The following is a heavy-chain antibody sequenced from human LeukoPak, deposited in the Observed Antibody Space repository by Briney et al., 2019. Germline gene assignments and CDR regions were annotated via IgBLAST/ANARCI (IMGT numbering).Heavy chain of an antibody. CDR2: IYYSGST. J-gene: IGHJ4*02. D-gene: IGHD4-17*01. Sequence: SQTLSLTCTVSGGSISSGGYYWSWIRQHPGEGLEWIGYIYYSGSTYYNPSLKSRVTISVDTSKNQFSLKLSSVTAADTAVYYCARGISDYGDYFDYWGQGTLVTVSS. CDR3: ARGISDYGDYFDY. CDR1: GGSISSGGYY. V-gene: IGHV4-31*03.